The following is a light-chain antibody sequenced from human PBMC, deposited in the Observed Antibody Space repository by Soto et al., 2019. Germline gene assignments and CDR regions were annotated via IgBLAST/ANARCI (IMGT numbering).Light chain of an antibody. Sequence: DIQMTQSPSSLSASVGDRVTITCRASQSISSYLNWYQQKPGKAPKLLIYAASSLQSGVPSRFSGSGSGTDFTLTISSLPPEDFATYYCQQSYSTRLTFGGGNKVEIK. CDR1: QSISSY. V-gene: IGKV1-39*01. CDR2: AAS. CDR3: QQSYSTRLT. J-gene: IGKJ4*01.